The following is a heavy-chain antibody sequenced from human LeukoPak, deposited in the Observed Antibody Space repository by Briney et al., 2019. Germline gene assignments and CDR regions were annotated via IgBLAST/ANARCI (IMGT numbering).Heavy chain of an antibody. Sequence: PSQTLSLTCTVSGGSISSGGYYWSWIRQHPGKGLEWIAYIYYSGNTYYNPSLMSPVTISVDTSKNQFSLKLSSVTAADTAVYYCARVNIAVGGGNWFDPWGQGTLVTVSS. CDR2: IYYSGNT. CDR1: GGSISSGGYY. CDR3: ARVNIAVGGGNWFDP. V-gene: IGHV4-31*01. D-gene: IGHD2-15*01. J-gene: IGHJ5*02.